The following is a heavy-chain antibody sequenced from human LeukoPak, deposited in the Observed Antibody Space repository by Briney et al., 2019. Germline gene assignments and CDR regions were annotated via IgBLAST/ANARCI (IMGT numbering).Heavy chain of an antibody. CDR3: ARDGYGSGSYGGFDP. V-gene: IGHV4-59*01. Sequence: NPSETLSLTCSVSGASITSSYWSWIRQTPGKGLEWIGNIYSGSTNYNPSFESRVTVSLDTSKNQFSLRLTSVTAADTALYYCARDGYGSGSYGGFDPWGQGTRVTVSS. J-gene: IGHJ5*02. CDR1: GASITSSY. D-gene: IGHD3-10*01. CDR2: IYSGST.